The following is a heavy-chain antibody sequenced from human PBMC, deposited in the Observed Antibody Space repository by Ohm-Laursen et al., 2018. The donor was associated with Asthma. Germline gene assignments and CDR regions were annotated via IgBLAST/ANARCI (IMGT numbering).Heavy chain of an antibody. CDR1: GFTFRSYA. D-gene: IGHD2-8*01. Sequence: SLRLSCAASGFTFRSYAMHWVRQAPGKGLEWVAVISYDGSNKYYADSVKGRFTISRDNSKNTVYLQMNSLRAEDTAVYYCAKDRVYGDGLLAYDYWGQGTLVTVSP. J-gene: IGHJ4*02. V-gene: IGHV3-30*18. CDR3: AKDRVYGDGLLAYDY. CDR2: ISYDGSNK.